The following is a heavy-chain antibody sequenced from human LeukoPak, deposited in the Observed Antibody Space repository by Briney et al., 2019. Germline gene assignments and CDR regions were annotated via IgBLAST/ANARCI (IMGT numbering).Heavy chain of an antibody. CDR2: IYYSGST. CDR3: ARGAMGCSSTSCYAGDAFDI. CDR1: GGSISSYY. Sequence: SETLSLTCTVSGGSISSYYWSWIRQPPGKGLEWIGYIYYSGSTNYNPSLKSRVTISVDTSKNQFSLKLSSVTAADTAVYYCARGAMGCSSTSCYAGDAFDIWGQGTMVTVSS. J-gene: IGHJ3*02. V-gene: IGHV4-59*01. D-gene: IGHD2-2*01.